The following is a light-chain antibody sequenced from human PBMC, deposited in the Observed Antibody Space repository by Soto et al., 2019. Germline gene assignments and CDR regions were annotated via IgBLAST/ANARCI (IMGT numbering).Light chain of an antibody. Sequence: QSLVTQPPSVSGAPGQRVTISCTGSSSNIGAGYDVHWYQQFPGTAPKLLIYGNNNRPSGVPDRFSGSKSGTSASLAITGLQAEDEADYYCQSFDTRLNSVVFGGGTKLTVL. CDR2: GNN. J-gene: IGLJ2*01. CDR3: QSFDTRLNSVV. V-gene: IGLV1-40*01. CDR1: SSNIGAGYD.